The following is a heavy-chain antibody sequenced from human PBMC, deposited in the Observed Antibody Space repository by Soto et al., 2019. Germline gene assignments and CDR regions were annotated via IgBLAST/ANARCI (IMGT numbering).Heavy chain of an antibody. CDR3: ARGLSNWGNYYSGLDV. CDR1: GYTFTSYD. J-gene: IGHJ6*02. V-gene: IGHV1-8*01. Sequence: QVQLVQSGAEVKKPGASVRVSCKASGYTFTSYDVNWVRQATGQGLEWMGWMNPNSGNTGYAQNFQGRVTMTRDTSTSTAYMALSTLGSEDTAVYYCARGLSNWGNYYSGLDVWGQGTTVIVSS. D-gene: IGHD7-27*01. CDR2: MNPNSGNT.